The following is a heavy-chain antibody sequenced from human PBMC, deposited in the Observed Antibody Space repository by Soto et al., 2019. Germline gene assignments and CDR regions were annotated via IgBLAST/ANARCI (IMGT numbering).Heavy chain of an antibody. Sequence: ASVKVSCKASGYTFTSYGISWVRQAPGQGLEWMGWISAYNGNTNYAQKLQGRVTMTTDTSTSTAYMELRSLRSDDTAVYYCASCLTDYGDYGATNWFDPWGQGTLVTVSS. D-gene: IGHD4-17*01. V-gene: IGHV1-18*01. CDR1: GYTFTSYG. CDR3: ASCLTDYGDYGATNWFDP. J-gene: IGHJ5*02. CDR2: ISAYNGNT.